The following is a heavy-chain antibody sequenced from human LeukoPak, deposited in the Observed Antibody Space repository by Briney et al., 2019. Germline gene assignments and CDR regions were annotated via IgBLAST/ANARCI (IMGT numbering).Heavy chain of an antibody. D-gene: IGHD3-10*01. J-gene: IGHJ6*04. V-gene: IGHV3-7*03. CDR1: GFTFSSYW. CDR2: IKQDGSEK. CDR3: ARDPLISTGGGDSLLGYGMDV. Sequence: PGGSLRLSCAVSGFTFSSYWMSWVRQAPGKGLEWVANIKQDGSEKYYVDPVKGRFTISRDNAKNSLNLQMSSLRADDTAVYYCARDPLISTGGGDSLLGYGMDVWGKGTTVTVSS.